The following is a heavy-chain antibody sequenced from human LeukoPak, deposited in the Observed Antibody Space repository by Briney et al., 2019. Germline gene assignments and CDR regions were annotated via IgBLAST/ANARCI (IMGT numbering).Heavy chain of an antibody. V-gene: IGHV4-30-2*01. CDR1: GGSISSGGYY. J-gene: IGHJ4*02. CDR3: AGEGYEYCSSTSCYHY. CDR2: IYHSGST. Sequence: SQTLSLTCTVSGGSISSGGYYWSWIQQPPGKGLEWIGYIYHSGSTYYNPSLKSRVTISVDRSKNQFSLKLSSVTAADTAVYYCAGEGYEYCSSTSCYHYWGQGTLVTVSS. D-gene: IGHD2-2*01.